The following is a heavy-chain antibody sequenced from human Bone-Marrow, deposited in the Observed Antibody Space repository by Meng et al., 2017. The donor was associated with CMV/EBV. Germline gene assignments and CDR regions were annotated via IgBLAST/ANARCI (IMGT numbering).Heavy chain of an antibody. CDR3: AKDRSMGIQLWLLGEFDY. D-gene: IGHD5-18*01. CDR2: ISGSGGST. Sequence: GESLKISCAASGFTFSSYAMSWVRQAPGKGPEWVSAISGSGGSTYYADSVKGRFTISRDNSKNTLYLQMNSLRAEDTAVYYCAKDRSMGIQLWLLGEFDYWGQGTLVTVSS. CDR1: GFTFSSYA. V-gene: IGHV3-23*01. J-gene: IGHJ4*02.